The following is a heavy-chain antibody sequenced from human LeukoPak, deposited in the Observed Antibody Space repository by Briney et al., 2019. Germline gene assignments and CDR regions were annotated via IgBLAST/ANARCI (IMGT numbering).Heavy chain of an antibody. Sequence: HPGGSLRLPCAASGFTFGSYAMNWVRQAPGKGLEWVSAMSGSGASTNYADSVKGRFTISRHNSKNTLYLQMNSLRAEDTAVYYCAKVSVTGAYYFDYWGQGTLVTVSS. V-gene: IGHV3-23*01. CDR3: AKVSVTGAYYFDY. D-gene: IGHD6-19*01. CDR1: GFTFGSYA. J-gene: IGHJ4*02. CDR2: MSGSGAST.